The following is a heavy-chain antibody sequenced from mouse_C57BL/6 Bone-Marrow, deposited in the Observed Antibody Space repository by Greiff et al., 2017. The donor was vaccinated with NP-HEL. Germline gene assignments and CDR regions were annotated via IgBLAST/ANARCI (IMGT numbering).Heavy chain of an antibody. CDR3: AREGGATQALYYYAMDY. J-gene: IGHJ4*01. CDR1: GFTFSDYY. Sequence: DVTLVESEGGLVQPGSSMKLSCTASGFTFSDYYMAWVRQVPEKGLEWVANINYDGSSTYYLDSLKSRFILSRDNAKNILYLQHRSLKFEDTATYDCAREGGATQALYYYAMDYWGQGTSVTVSS. CDR2: INYDGSST. V-gene: IGHV5-16*01. D-gene: IGHD3-2*02.